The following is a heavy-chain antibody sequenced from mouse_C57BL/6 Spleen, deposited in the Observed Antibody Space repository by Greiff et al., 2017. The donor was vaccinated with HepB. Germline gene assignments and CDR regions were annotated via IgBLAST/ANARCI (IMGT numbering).Heavy chain of an antibody. CDR2: ISSGSSTI. D-gene: IGHD5-5*01. CDR3: ARGNYLYAMDY. CDR1: GFTFSDYG. Sequence: EVKVEESGGGLVKPGGSLKLSCAASGFTFSDYGMHWVRQAPEKGLEWVAYISSGSSTIYYADTVKGRFTISRDNAKNTLFLQMTSLRSEDTAMYYCARGNYLYAMDYWGQGTSVTVSS. V-gene: IGHV5-17*01. J-gene: IGHJ4*01.